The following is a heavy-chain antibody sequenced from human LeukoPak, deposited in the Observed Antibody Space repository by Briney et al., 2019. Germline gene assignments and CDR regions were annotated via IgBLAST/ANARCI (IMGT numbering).Heavy chain of an antibody. V-gene: IGHV3-66*01. D-gene: IGHD2-15*01. CDR3: ARGGVVYPDSFDI. Sequence: PGGSLRLSCAAPGFTVSSSYMNWVRQAPGKGLEWVSLIFSGGGTYYADSVKGRFTISRDNSKNTLFLQMNSLRAEDTAVYYCARGGVVYPDSFDIWGRGTMVTVSS. J-gene: IGHJ3*02. CDR2: IFSGGGT. CDR1: GFTVSSSY.